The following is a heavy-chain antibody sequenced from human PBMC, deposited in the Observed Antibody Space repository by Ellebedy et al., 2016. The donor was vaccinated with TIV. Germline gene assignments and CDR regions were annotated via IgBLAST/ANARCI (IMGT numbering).Heavy chain of an antibody. CDR1: GFTFSTYW. Sequence: PGGSLRLSCAASGFTFSTYWMHWVRQAPGKGLVWVSHINSDGSTTSYADSVKGRFTISRDNAKNTLYLQMNSMRDEDTDAYYCGRTIAVAGTNYYYHGMDVWGQGTTVTVSS. D-gene: IGHD6-19*01. CDR2: INSDGSTT. CDR3: GRTIAVAGTNYYYHGMDV. J-gene: IGHJ6*02. V-gene: IGHV3-74*01.